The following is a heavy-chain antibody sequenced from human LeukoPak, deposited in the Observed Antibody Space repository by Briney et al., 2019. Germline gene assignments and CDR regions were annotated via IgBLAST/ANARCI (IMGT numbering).Heavy chain of an antibody. D-gene: IGHD5-12*01. CDR1: GGTFSSYA. CDR2: IIPIFGTA. Sequence: SVKVSCKASGGTFSSYAISWVRQAPGQGLEWVGGIIPIFGTANYAQKFQGRVTITADESTSTAYMELSSLRSEDTAVYYCARSLGGYSGYAQTPPGLDYMDVWGKGTTVTISS. V-gene: IGHV1-69*13. J-gene: IGHJ6*03. CDR3: ARSLGGYSGYAQTPPGLDYMDV.